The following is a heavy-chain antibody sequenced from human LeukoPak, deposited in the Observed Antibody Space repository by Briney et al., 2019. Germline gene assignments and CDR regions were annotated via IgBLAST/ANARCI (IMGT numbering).Heavy chain of an antibody. D-gene: IGHD3-22*01. Sequence: HPGGSLRLSCAASGFTFSSYAMHWVRQAPGKGLEWVAVISYDGSNKYYADSVKGRFTISGDNSKNTLYLQMNSLRAEDTAVYYCARDGLIVASGYFDYWGQGTLVTVSS. J-gene: IGHJ4*02. CDR3: ARDGLIVASGYFDY. CDR1: GFTFSSYA. V-gene: IGHV3-30*04. CDR2: ISYDGSNK.